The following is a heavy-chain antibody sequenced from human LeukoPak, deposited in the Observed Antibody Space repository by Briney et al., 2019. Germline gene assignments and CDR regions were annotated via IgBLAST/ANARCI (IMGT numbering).Heavy chain of an antibody. V-gene: IGHV4-39*01. CDR3: ARHYGSGSYYNGY. CDR2: IYYSGST. D-gene: IGHD3-10*01. Sequence: SSETLSLTCTASGGSISSSSYYWGWIRQPPGKGLEWIGSIYYSGSTYYNPSLKSRVTISVDTSKNQFSLKLSSVTAADTAVYYCARHYGSGSYYNGYWGQGTLVTVSS. CDR1: GGSISSSSYY. J-gene: IGHJ4*02.